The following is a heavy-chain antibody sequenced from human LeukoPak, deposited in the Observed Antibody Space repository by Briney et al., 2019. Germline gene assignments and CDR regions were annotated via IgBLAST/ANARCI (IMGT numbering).Heavy chain of an antibody. CDR3: ARDPDYYDSSGYSDDAFDI. Sequence: GGSLRLSCAASGFTFSSHSMNWVRQAPGKGLEWVSSISSSSSYIYYADSVKGRFTISRDNAKNSLYLQMNSLRAEDTAVYYCARDPDYYDSSGYSDDAFDIWGQGTMVTVSS. V-gene: IGHV3-21*01. J-gene: IGHJ3*02. D-gene: IGHD3-22*01. CDR1: GFTFSSHS. CDR2: ISSSSSYI.